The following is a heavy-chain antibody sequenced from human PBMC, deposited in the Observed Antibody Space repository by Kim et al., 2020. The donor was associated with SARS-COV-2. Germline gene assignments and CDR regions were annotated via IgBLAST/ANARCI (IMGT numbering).Heavy chain of an antibody. V-gene: IGHV3-64*05. CDR3: VTRNYYNSGSYYEGAPF. CDR1: GFTFSNYA. J-gene: IGHJ3*01. CDR2: ISSDGGST. Sequence: GGSLRLSCSASGFTFSNYAMHWVRQAPGKGPEYVSAISSDGGSTYYADSVKGRFTISRDNSKNTLYVQMSSLRVEDTAIYYCVTRNYYNSGSYYEGAPF. D-gene: IGHD3-10*01.